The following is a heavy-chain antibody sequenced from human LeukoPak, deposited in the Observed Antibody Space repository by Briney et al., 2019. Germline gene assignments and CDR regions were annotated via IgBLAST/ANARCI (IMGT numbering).Heavy chain of an antibody. CDR1: GYTFTSYA. V-gene: IGHV7-4-1*02. Sequence: ASVKVSCKASGYTFTSYAMNWVRQAPGQGLEWMGWINTNTGNPTYAQGFTGRFVFSLDTSVSTAYLQISSLKAEDTAVYYCARENVVTADFVYFQHWGQGTLVTVSS. J-gene: IGHJ1*01. CDR2: INTNTGNP. D-gene: IGHD2-21*02. CDR3: ARENVVTADFVYFQH.